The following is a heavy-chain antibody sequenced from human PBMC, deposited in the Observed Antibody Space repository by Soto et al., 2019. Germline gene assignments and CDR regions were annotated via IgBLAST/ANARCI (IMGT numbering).Heavy chain of an antibody. CDR3: AILSN. D-gene: IGHD6-6*01. CDR2: IYSDGTT. J-gene: IGHJ4*02. Sequence: GGSLRLSCAASGFTVSSNYMNWVRQAPGKGLEWLSIIYSDGTTYYADSVKGRFTISRDNFKNTLYLQMNNLRAEDTAVYYCAILSNWGQGTLVTVSS. CDR1: GFTVSSNY. V-gene: IGHV3-53*01.